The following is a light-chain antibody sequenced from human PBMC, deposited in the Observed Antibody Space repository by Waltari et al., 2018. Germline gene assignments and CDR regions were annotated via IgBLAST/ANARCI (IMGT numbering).Light chain of an antibody. CDR3: QKYESLPAT. V-gene: IGKV3-20*01. Sequence: EIVLTQSPGTLSLSPGERATLSCRADQSIGKYLAWYQQKPGQAPRLLMYHASSRATGIPDRFRGSGSGTDFSLTISRLEPEDFAVYYCQKYESLPATFGQGTKVEIK. CDR1: QSIGKY. J-gene: IGKJ1*01. CDR2: HAS.